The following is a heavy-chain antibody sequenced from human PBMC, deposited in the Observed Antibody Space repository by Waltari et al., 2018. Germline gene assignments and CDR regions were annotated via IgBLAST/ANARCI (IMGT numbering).Heavy chain of an antibody. V-gene: IGHV6-1*01. CDR1: GDSVSSNSSA. D-gene: IGHD6-19*01. CDR3: ARDSNVPGYSSPFFDY. J-gene: IGHJ4*02. Sequence: QVQLQQSGPGLVKPSQTLPLTCAISGDSVSSNSSAWNWLRQSPSRGLEWLGRTYYKSKWYNDYAVSGKSRITINPDTSKNQFSLQLNSVTPEDTAVYYCARDSNVPGYSSPFFDYWGQGTLVTVSS. CDR2: TYYKSKWYN.